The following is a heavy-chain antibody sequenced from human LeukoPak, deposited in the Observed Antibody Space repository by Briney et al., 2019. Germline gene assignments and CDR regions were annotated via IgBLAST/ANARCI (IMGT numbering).Heavy chain of an antibody. Sequence: PGGSLRLSCAASGFTFSSYAMSWVRQAPGKGLEWVSVIYSGGSTYYADSVKGRFTISRDNSKNTLFLQMNSLRAEDTAVYYCARGMAGSVWGPGTKVTVSS. V-gene: IGHV3-53*01. CDR3: ARGMAGSV. CDR1: GFTFSSYA. J-gene: IGHJ3*01. D-gene: IGHD5-24*01. CDR2: IYSGGST.